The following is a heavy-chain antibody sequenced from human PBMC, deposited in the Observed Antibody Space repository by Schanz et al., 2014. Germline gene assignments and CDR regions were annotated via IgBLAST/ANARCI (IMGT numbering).Heavy chain of an antibody. Sequence: VQLVESGGDLVQPGRSLRLSCAGSGFSFSGFGMHWVRQAPGKGLEWVAVISYDGRNKYFADSVKGRFTISRDNSKNTLFLQVNSLRAEDTAVYYCARDKGGYYPFDYWGQGTLVTVSS. CDR1: GFSFSGFG. CDR3: ARDKGGYYPFDY. V-gene: IGHV3-30*03. J-gene: IGHJ4*02. D-gene: IGHD3-3*01. CDR2: ISYDGRNK.